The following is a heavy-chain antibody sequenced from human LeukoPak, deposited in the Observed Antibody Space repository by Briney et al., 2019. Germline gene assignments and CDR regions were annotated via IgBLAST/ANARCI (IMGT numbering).Heavy chain of an antibody. J-gene: IGHJ4*02. CDR1: GFTFSSYW. Sequence: GGSLRLSCVASGFTFSSYWMTWVRQAPGKGLEWVSSISSSSSYIYYAASVKGRFTISRDNAKNSLYLQMNRLRAEDTAVYYCARERQLERLAFGEEGSAFDYWGQGTLVTVSS. CDR3: ARERQLERLAFGEEGSAFDY. V-gene: IGHV3-21*01. D-gene: IGHD1-1*01. CDR2: ISSSSSYI.